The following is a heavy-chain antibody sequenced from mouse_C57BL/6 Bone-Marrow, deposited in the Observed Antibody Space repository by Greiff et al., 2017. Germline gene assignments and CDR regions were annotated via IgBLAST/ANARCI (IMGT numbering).Heavy chain of an antibody. D-gene: IGHD1-1*01. CDR3: ARLGTTVVARAMDY. J-gene: IGHJ4*01. V-gene: IGHV5-6*01. CDR1: GFTFSSYG. CDR2: ISSGGSYT. Sequence: EVQRVESGGDLVKPGGSLKLSCAASGFTFSSYGMSWVRQTPDKRLEWVATISSGGSYTYYPDSVKGRFTISRDNAKNTLYLQMSSLKSEDTAMYYGARLGTTVVARAMDYWGQGTSVTVSS.